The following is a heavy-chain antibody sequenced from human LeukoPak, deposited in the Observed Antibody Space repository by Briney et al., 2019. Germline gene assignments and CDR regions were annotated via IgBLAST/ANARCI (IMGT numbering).Heavy chain of an antibody. CDR2: IIPIFGTA. V-gene: IGHV1-69*13. CDR3: ARLVGYGGNSGWFDP. D-gene: IGHD4-23*01. CDR1: GGTFSSYA. J-gene: IGHJ5*02. Sequence: ASVTVSCKASGGTFSSYAISWVRQAPGQGLEWMGGIIPIFGTANYAQKFQGRVTITADESTSTAYMELSSLRSEDTAVYYCARLVGYGGNSGWFDPWAREPWSPSPQ.